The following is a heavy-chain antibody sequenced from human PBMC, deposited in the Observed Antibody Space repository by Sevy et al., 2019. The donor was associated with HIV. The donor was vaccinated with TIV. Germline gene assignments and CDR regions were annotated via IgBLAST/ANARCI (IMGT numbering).Heavy chain of an antibody. D-gene: IGHD2-15*01. J-gene: IGHJ3*02. Sequence: GESLKISCKGSGYSFTSYWIGWVRQMPGKGLEWMGIIYPGDSDTRYSRSFQGQVTISADKSISTAYQQWSSLKASDTAMYYCARHLGLGYCSGGSCYSNAFDIWGQGTMVTVSS. CDR3: ARHLGLGYCSGGSCYSNAFDI. V-gene: IGHV5-51*01. CDR1: GYSFTSYW. CDR2: IYPGDSDT.